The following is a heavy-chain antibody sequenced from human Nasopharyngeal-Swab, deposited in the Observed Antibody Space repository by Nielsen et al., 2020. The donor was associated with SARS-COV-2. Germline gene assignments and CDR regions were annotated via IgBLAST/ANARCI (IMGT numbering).Heavy chain of an antibody. CDR2: AYYRSTWYH. D-gene: IGHD6-19*01. Sequence: SQTLSLTCVISGDSVSSNRAAWHWIRQSPSRGLEWLGRAYYRSTWYHDYAVFVQGRVTINPDTSKNLFSLQLNSVTPDDTAVYYCARGSHNSGWFWGRGTLVTVS. J-gene: IGHJ4*02. V-gene: IGHV6-1*01. CDR3: ARGSHNSGWF. CDR1: GDSVSSNRAA.